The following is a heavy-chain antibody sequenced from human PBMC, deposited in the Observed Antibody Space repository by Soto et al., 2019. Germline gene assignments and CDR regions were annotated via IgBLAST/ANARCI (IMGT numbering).Heavy chain of an antibody. CDR2: ISGSGGST. CDR3: AKEPSSSWYRGGAFDI. J-gene: IGHJ3*02. V-gene: IGHV3-23*01. Sequence: GGSLRLSCAASGFTFSSYAMSWVRQAPGKGLEWVSAISGSGGSTYYADSGKGRFTISRDNSKNTLYLQMNSLRAEDTAVYYCAKEPSSSWYRGGAFDIWGQGTMVTVSS. D-gene: IGHD6-13*01. CDR1: GFTFSSYA.